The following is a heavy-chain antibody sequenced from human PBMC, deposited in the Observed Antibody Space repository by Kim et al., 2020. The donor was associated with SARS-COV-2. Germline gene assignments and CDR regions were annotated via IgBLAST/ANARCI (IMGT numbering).Heavy chain of an antibody. CDR2: IYYSGST. J-gene: IGHJ5*02. V-gene: IGHV4-39*01. Sequence: SETLSLTCTVSGGSISSSSYYWGWIRQPPGKGLEWIGSIYYSGSTYYNPSLKSRVTISVDTSKNQLSLKLSSVTAADTAVYYCARQEGWDIVVVPAAIGNWFDPWGQGTLVTVSS. CDR1: GGSISSSSYY. CDR3: ARQEGWDIVVVPAAIGNWFDP. D-gene: IGHD2-2*01.